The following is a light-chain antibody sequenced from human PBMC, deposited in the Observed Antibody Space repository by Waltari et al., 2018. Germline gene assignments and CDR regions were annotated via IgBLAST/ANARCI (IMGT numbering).Light chain of an antibody. V-gene: IGLV6-57*03. Sequence: NFMLTQPHSVSESPGKTVTISCTRSSGSIASNYVPWYQQRPGSAPTTVIYEDNQRPSGVPDRFSGSIDSSSNSASLTISGLKTEDEADYYCQSYDSSTGVFGGGTKLTVL. CDR1: SGSIASNY. J-gene: IGLJ3*02. CDR2: EDN. CDR3: QSYDSSTGV.